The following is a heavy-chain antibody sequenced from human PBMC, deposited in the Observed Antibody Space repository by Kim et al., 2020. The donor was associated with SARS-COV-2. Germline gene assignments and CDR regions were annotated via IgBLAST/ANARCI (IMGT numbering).Heavy chain of an antibody. CDR2: INHNGIV. CDR3: ARISDANYYDGSVGDAFAI. J-gene: IGHJ3*02. CDR1: GVSLNGHF. D-gene: IGHD3-22*01. V-gene: IGHV4-34*01. Sequence: SETLSLTCAVYGVSLNGHFWTWIRQAPGKGLEWIREINHNGIVKSNPSLPPLKSRVTISLDTSPNQFSLSLYSVTAADTAMYFCARISDANYYDGSVGDAFAICGQGTMVNAYS.